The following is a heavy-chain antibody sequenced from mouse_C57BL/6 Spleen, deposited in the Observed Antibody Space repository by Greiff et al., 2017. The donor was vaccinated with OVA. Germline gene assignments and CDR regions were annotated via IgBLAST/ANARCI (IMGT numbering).Heavy chain of an antibody. CDR2: IHPNSGST. J-gene: IGHJ3*01. V-gene: IGHV1-64*01. CDR1: GYTFTSYW. D-gene: IGHD1-1*01. CDR3: ARDEAITTVVANRFAY. Sequence: QVQLQQSGAELVKPGASVKLSCKASGYTFTSYWMHWVKQRPGQGLEWIGMIHPNSGSTNYNEKFKSKATLTVDKSSSTAYMQLSSLTSEDSAVYYCARDEAITTVVANRFAYWGQGTLVTVSA.